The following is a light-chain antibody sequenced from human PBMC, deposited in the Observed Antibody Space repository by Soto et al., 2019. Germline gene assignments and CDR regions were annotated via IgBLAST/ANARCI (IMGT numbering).Light chain of an antibody. CDR1: QFISSNY. Sequence: EIVMTQSPATLSLSPGDRATLSCRASQFISSNYLSWYQQKPGQAPRLLIYGASTRATGIPDRFSGSGSETDFTLTISSLQPEDFAVYYCQQRTSWPPFTFGPGTKVDIK. CDR2: GAS. V-gene: IGKV3D-7*01. J-gene: IGKJ3*01. CDR3: QQRTSWPPFT.